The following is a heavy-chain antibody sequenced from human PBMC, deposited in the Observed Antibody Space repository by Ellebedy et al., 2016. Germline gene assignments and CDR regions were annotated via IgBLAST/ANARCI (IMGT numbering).Heavy chain of an antibody. CDR2: IDNDGSFT. V-gene: IGHV3-74*03. CDR3: ARDQDGPGGAIDY. Sequence: GGSLRLXXAASGLTLSDYWMQWVRQAPGKGLVWVSRIDNDGSFTTYADSVKGRFTISRDNAKNTLYLQVDSLGAKDTAVYYCARDQDGPGGAIDYWGQGTLVTVSS. J-gene: IGHJ4*02. CDR1: GLTLSDYW.